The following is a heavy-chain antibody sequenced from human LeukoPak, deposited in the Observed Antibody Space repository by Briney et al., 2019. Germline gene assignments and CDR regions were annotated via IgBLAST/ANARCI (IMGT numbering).Heavy chain of an antibody. V-gene: IGHV3-30*02. CDR2: IRYDGSNK. D-gene: IGHD3-10*01. CDR1: GFTFSSYG. Sequence: GGSLRLSCAASGFTFSSYGMHWVRQAPGKGLGWVAFIRYDGSNKYYADSVKGRFTISRDNSKNTLYLQMNSLRAEDTAVYYCAKDQGYYYGSGSYPDYWGQGTLVTVSS. J-gene: IGHJ4*02. CDR3: AKDQGYYYGSGSYPDY.